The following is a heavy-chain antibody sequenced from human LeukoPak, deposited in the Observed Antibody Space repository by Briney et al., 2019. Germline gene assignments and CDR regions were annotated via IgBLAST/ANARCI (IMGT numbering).Heavy chain of an antibody. CDR1: GFTFSNAW. CDR2: IKSKTDGGTT. CDR3: TTDFGYGPPRDAFDI. V-gene: IGHV3-15*01. D-gene: IGHD5-18*01. Sequence: PGGSLRLSCAASGFTFSNAWMSWVRQAPGKGLEWVGRIKSKTDGGTTDYAAPVKGRFTISRDDSKNTLYLQMNSLKTEDTAVYYCTTDFGYGPPRDAFDIWGQGTMVTVSS. J-gene: IGHJ3*02.